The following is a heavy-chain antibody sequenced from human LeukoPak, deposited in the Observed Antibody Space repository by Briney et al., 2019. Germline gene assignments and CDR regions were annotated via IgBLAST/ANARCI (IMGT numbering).Heavy chain of an antibody. V-gene: IGHV3-74*01. CDR1: GFTFSDYW. CDR3: AREAKVGGALQY. CDR2: INTEGSFT. D-gene: IGHD1-26*01. Sequence: GGSLRLSCAASGFTFSDYWMHWVRQAPGKGLVRVSRINTEGSFTRYADSVQGRFTISRDTAKNTLFLQMNSLRAEDTAVYYCAREAKVGGALQYWGQGILVTVSS. J-gene: IGHJ4*02.